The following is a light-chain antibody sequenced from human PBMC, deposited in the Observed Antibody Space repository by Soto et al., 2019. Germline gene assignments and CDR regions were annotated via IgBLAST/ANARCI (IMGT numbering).Light chain of an antibody. Sequence: DIQMTQTPSILSASVGDRVILTCRASQSIGNWLAWYQQKPGKAPKLLIYKASSLESGVPTRFSGSGSGTDFTLTISSLQPEDVATDYCQQYNSYVFGPGTKVDIK. CDR3: QQYNSYV. V-gene: IGKV1-5*03. CDR1: QSIGNW. CDR2: KAS. J-gene: IGKJ3*01.